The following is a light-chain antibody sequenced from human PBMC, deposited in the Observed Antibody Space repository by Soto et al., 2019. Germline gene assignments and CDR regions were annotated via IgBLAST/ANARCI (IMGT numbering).Light chain of an antibody. V-gene: IGLV8-61*01. CDR1: PGSVSSRHS. CDR2: NTI. CDR3: VLYMGRGISM. Sequence: QAVVTQEPSLSVSPGGTVTLTFVLDPGSVSSRHSPSWYQQTPGQPPRTLIYNTITRTSGVPDRFSGSILGNIAALTITGGQADDEADYYCVLYMGRGISMFGGGTKVTVL. J-gene: IGLJ3*02.